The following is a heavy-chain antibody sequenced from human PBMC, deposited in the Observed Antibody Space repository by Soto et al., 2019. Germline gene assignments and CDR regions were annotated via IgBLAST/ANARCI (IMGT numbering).Heavy chain of an antibody. D-gene: IGHD3-16*01. CDR1: GGSIRSYY. J-gene: IGHJ4*02. V-gene: IGHV4-59*08. CDR2: IYYSGST. CDR3: ARHWGFWADF. Sequence: QVQLQESGPGLVKPSETLSLTCTVSGGSIRSYYWSWIRQPPGTGLEWIGYIYYSGSTNYNPSLKSRVTISVDTSKNQFSLKLSSVTAADTAVYYCARHWGFWADFWGQGTLVTVSS.